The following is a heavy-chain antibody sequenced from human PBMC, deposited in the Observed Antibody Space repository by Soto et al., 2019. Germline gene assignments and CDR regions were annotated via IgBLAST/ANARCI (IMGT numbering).Heavy chain of an antibody. CDR2: ISSSGSTI. CDR3: ARGYSSSFPNWFAP. J-gene: IGHJ5*02. CDR1: GFTFSDYY. D-gene: IGHD6-6*01. V-gene: IGHV3-11*01. Sequence: GGSLRLSCAASGFTFSDYYMSWIRQAPGKGLEWVSYISSSGSTIYYADSVKGRFTISRDNAKNSLYLQMNSLRAEDTAVYYCARGYSSSFPNWFAPWGQGTLVTVSS.